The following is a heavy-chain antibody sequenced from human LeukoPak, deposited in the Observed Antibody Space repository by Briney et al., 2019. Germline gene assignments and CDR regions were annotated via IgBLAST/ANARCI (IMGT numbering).Heavy chain of an antibody. CDR2: ISFDGSNK. V-gene: IGHV3-30-3*01. J-gene: IGHJ6*02. CDR1: GFTFNNYA. Sequence: PGRSLRLSCAASGFTFNNYAIHWVRQAPGKGLEWVAVISFDGSNKYYADSVRGRFIVSRDNSENTVFLQMNRLRAEDTAVYYCARDDCSGGSCYSTFNYYYTMDVWGQGTTVTVSS. D-gene: IGHD2-15*01. CDR3: ARDDCSGGSCYSTFNYYYTMDV.